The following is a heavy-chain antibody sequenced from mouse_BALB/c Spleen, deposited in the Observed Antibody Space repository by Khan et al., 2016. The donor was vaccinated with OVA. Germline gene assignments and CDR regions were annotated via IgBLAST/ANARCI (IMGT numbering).Heavy chain of an antibody. CDR3: ARDAGRY. J-gene: IGHJ4*01. Sequence: EVQLQQSGPELVKPGASVKISCKTSGYTFTEYTLHWVKQSHGKSLEWIGVINPKNGVTSYNQKFKGKATLTVDKSSNTAYMEFRSLTSEDSVVYYCARDAGRYWGQGTSVTVSS. CDR2: INPKNGVT. V-gene: IGHV1-26*01. D-gene: IGHD3-3*01. CDR1: GYTFTEYT.